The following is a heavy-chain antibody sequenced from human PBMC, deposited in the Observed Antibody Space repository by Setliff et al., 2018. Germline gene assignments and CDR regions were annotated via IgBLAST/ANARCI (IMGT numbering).Heavy chain of an antibody. D-gene: IGHD2-8*02. CDR2: IYIRGII. CDR1: GDFMSSHLYF. J-gene: IGHJ4*02. V-gene: IGHV4-61*09. CDR3: TVYNTGSSKDHY. Sequence: SETLSLTCSVSGDFMSSHLYFWSWIRQPAGKGLEWIGDIYIRGIINYNPSLKSRTTISIDTSKNQFSLKLSSVTAADTALYYCTVYNTGSSKDHYWGQGTPVTVSS.